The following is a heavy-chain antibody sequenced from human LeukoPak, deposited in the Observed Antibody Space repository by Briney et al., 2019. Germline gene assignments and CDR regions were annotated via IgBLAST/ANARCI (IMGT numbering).Heavy chain of an antibody. D-gene: IGHD5-18*01. CDR2: ISGSGGTT. Sequence: GGSLRLSCAASGCTFNNYARTWVRQAPGKGLEWVSAISGSGGTTLYADSVKGRSTISRDNSKSTLYLQMNSLRAEDTAVYYCAKDQGIQLWLKYFQHWGQGTLVTVSS. CDR3: AKDQGIQLWLKYFQH. CDR1: GCTFNNYA. J-gene: IGHJ1*01. V-gene: IGHV3-23*01.